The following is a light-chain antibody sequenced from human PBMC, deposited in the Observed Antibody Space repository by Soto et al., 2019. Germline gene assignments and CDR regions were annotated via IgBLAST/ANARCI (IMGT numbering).Light chain of an antibody. V-gene: IGLV4-69*01. Sequence: QLVLTQSPSASASLGASVKLTCTLSSGHSSYAIAWHQQQPEKGTRYLMKLSSDGSHSKGDGIPDRFSGSSSGAERYLTIASLQSEYEADYYCQTWDTGARVVFGGGTKLTVL. CDR3: QTWDTGARVV. CDR1: SGHSSYA. CDR2: LSSDGSH. J-gene: IGLJ2*01.